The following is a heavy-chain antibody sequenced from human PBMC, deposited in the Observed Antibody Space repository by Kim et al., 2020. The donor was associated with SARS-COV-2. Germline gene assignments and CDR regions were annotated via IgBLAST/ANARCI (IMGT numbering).Heavy chain of an antibody. CDR1: GGSTSSSSSY. V-gene: IGHV4-39*07. CDR3: AREGMQYGSGTKNWFDP. CDR2: IYYRGTT. D-gene: IGHD3-10*01. J-gene: IGHJ5*02. Sequence: SETLSLTCSVSGGSTSSSSSYWGWIRQPPGKGLEWIASIYYRGTTYYNPSLKSRVTISVDTSKNQFSLKLNSVTAADTAVYYCAREGMQYGSGTKNWFDPWGQGTLVTVSS.